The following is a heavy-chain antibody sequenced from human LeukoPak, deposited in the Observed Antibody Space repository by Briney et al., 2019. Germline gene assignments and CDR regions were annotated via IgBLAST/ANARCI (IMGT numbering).Heavy chain of an antibody. CDR2: IIPIFGTS. CDR1: GGTFSSYG. D-gene: IGHD3-22*01. Sequence: SVKVSCKASGGTFSSYGLSWVRQAPGQGLEWMGGIIPIFGTSNYAHKFQGRVTITTDESTSTAYMELSSLRSEDTAVYYCVLYYYDSSGYYHFDNWGQGTLVTVSS. V-gene: IGHV1-69*05. CDR3: VLYYYDSSGYYHFDN. J-gene: IGHJ4*02.